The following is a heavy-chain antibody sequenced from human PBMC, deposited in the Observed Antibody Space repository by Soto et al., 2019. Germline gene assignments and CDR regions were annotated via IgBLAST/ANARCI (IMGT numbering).Heavy chain of an antibody. CDR1: GFTFNIYA. V-gene: IGHV3-30-3*01. J-gene: IGHJ4*02. Sequence: GGSLRLSCAASGFTFNIYAMHWVRPAPGKGLEWVAVISHDGTSRYYADSVKGRVTISRDNSKSMVFVQMNSLGVEDTAVYYCVRSSGVPTPDFAYWGQGTLVTVSS. CDR3: VRSSGVPTPDFAY. D-gene: IGHD3-10*01. CDR2: ISHDGTSR.